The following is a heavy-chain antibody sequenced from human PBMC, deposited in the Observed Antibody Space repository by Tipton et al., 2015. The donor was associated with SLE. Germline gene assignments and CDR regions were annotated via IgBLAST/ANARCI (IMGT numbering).Heavy chain of an antibody. CDR3: ATYDFWSSLPNSGG. Sequence: TLSLTCAVSGVSISSTNYYWVWIRQTPGKGLEWIGGTPTRGNTYYNPSLRRRVTISLDTSENQFTLNLDSVTAADTAVYFCATYDFWSSLPNSGGWGQGTLVIVSS. D-gene: IGHD3/OR15-3a*01. J-gene: IGHJ4*02. CDR2: TPTRGNT. V-gene: IGHV4-39*06. CDR1: GVSISSTNYY.